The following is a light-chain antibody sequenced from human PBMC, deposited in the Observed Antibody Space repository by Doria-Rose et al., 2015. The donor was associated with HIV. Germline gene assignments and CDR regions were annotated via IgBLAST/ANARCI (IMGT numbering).Light chain of an antibody. CDR2: AAS. V-gene: IGKV1-39*01. CDR3: QQTYSSPPWT. Sequence: TQSPSSLSASIGDRVTITCRASQTVSTYLNWFQQEPGKAPKLLIYAASRLQSGVPPRFSGSGSGTDFTLTISGLQPGDFATYYCQQTYSSPPWTFGHGTKVE. CDR1: QTVSTY. J-gene: IGKJ1*01.